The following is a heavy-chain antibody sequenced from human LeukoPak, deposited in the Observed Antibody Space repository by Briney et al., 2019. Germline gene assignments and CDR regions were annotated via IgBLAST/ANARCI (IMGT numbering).Heavy chain of an antibody. V-gene: IGHV1-18*01. Sequence: ASVKVSSKASGYTFTSYGISWVRQAPGQGLEWMGWISAYNGNTNYAQKLQGRVTMTTDTSTSTVYMELSSLRSEDTAVYYCAREEAAAGTNYYYGMDVWGQGTTVTVSS. D-gene: IGHD6-13*01. CDR1: GYTFTSYG. CDR2: ISAYNGNT. CDR3: AREEAAAGTNYYYGMDV. J-gene: IGHJ6*02.